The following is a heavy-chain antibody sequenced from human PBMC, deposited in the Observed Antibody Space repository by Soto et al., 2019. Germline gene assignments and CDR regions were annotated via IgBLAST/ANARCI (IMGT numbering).Heavy chain of an antibody. V-gene: IGHV3-48*01. CDR3: HTTVTSPAFDY. D-gene: IGHD4-17*01. CDR1: GFTFSSYS. CDR2: ISSSSSTI. J-gene: IGHJ4*02. Sequence: GGSLRLSCAASGFTFSSYSMNWVRQAPGKGLEWVSYISSSSSTIYYADSVKGRFTISRDNAKNSLYLQMNSLRAEDTAVYYCHTTVTSPAFDYWGQGTLVTVSS.